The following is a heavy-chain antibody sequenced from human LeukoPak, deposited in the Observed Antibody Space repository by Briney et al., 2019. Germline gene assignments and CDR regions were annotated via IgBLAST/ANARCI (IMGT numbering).Heavy chain of an antibody. CDR2: INWNGGGT. D-gene: IGHD1-26*01. CDR3: AKHMRATNTYSFFGLDV. Sequence: GGSLRLSCAATGFTFKDYGVHWVRQPPGKGLEWVSSINWNGGGTDYADSVKGRFTISRDNAKNSLYLQLSSLRPEDTALYYCAKHMRATNTYSFFGLDVWGQGTTVTVSS. V-gene: IGHV3-20*04. J-gene: IGHJ6*02. CDR1: GFTFKDYG.